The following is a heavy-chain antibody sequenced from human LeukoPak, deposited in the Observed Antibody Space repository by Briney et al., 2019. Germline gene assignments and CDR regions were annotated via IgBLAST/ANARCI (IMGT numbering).Heavy chain of an antibody. Sequence: GRSLRLSCAASGFTFSSYGMHWVRQAPGKGLEWVAFIRYDGSNKYYADSVKGRFTISRDNSKNTLYLQMNRLRAEDTAVYYCAKNSRKYGDYGAYDYWGQGTLVTVSS. V-gene: IGHV3-30*02. CDR1: GFTFSSYG. CDR2: IRYDGSNK. J-gene: IGHJ4*02. CDR3: AKNSRKYGDYGAYDY. D-gene: IGHD4-17*01.